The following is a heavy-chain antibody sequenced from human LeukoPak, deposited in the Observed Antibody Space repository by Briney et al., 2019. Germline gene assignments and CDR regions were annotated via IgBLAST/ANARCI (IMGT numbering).Heavy chain of an antibody. Sequence: GASVKVSCKASGYTFTSYGISWVRQAPGQGLEWMGWISAYNGNTNYAQRLQGRVTMTTDTSTSTAYMELRSLRSDDTAVYYCARDESITGTSPYFDYWGQGTLVTVSS. J-gene: IGHJ4*02. V-gene: IGHV1-18*01. CDR1: GYTFTSYG. D-gene: IGHD1-20*01. CDR3: ARDESITGTSPYFDY. CDR2: ISAYNGNT.